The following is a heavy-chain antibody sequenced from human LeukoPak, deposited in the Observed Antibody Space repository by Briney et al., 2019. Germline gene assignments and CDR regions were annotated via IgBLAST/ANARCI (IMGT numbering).Heavy chain of an antibody. CDR3: AREGGDFRFDP. CDR2: IYYSGST. CDR1: GGSISSSSYY. Sequence: SETLSLTCTVSGGSISSSSYYWGWIRQPPGKGLEWIGSIYYSGSTYYNPSLKSRVTISVDTSKNQSSLKLSSVTAADTAVYYCAREGGDFRFDPWGQGTLVTVSS. V-gene: IGHV4-39*07. D-gene: IGHD3-16*01. J-gene: IGHJ5*02.